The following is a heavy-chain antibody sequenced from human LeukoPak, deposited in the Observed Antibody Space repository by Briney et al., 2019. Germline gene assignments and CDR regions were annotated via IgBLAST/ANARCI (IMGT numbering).Heavy chain of an antibody. CDR2: ISYDGSNK. V-gene: IGHV3-30-3*01. J-gene: IGHJ4*02. CDR3: ARDPYPTVVTNYFDY. Sequence: GGSLRLSCAASGFTFSSYAMHWVRQAPGKGLEWVAVISYDGSNKYYADSVKGRFTISRDNSKNTPYLQMNSLRAEDTAVYYCARDPYPTVVTNYFDYWGQGTLVTVSS. CDR1: GFTFSSYA. D-gene: IGHD4-23*01.